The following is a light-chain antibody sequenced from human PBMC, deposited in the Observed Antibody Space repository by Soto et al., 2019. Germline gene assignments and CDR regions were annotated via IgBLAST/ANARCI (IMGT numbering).Light chain of an antibody. CDR2: DVS. V-gene: IGLV2-14*01. J-gene: IGLJ1*01. CDR3: SSYTSSSTPNV. CDR1: SSDVGGYNY. Sequence: QSVLTQPASVSGSPGQSITISCTGTSSDVGGYNYVSWYQQHPGKAPKLMIYDVSNRPSGVSNRFSGSKSGNTASLTISGLQAEDEADYYCSSYTSSSTPNVFG.